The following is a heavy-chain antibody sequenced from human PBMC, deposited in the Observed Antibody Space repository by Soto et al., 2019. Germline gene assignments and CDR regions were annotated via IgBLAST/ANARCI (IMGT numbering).Heavy chain of an antibody. V-gene: IGHV3-23*01. D-gene: IGHD3-22*01. Sequence: GGSLRLSCAASGFTFSSYGMSWVRQAPGKGLEWVSAISGSGGSTYYADSVKGRFTISRDNSKNTLYLQMNSLRTEDPAVYYCANFPRADSYDSSGYSNFDYWGQGTLVTVSS. CDR2: ISGSGGST. J-gene: IGHJ4*02. CDR1: GFTFSSYG. CDR3: ANFPRADSYDSSGYSNFDY.